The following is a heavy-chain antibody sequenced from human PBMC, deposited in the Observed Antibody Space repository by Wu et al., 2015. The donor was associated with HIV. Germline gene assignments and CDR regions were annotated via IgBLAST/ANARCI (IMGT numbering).Heavy chain of an antibody. D-gene: IGHD3-9*01. Sequence: QVQLVQSGAEVKKPGASVKVSCRASGYTFTNYDINWVRQATGQGLEWMGWINPTSGNTGYVQKFQVRVTMTMNTSINTAYMELSSLRSEDTAVYYCARDKRGYDVLTGYYIYFDYWGQGTLVTVSS. CDR1: GYTFTNYD. J-gene: IGHJ4*02. V-gene: IGHV1-8*01. CDR3: ARDKRGYDVLTGYYIYFDY. CDR2: INPTSGNT.